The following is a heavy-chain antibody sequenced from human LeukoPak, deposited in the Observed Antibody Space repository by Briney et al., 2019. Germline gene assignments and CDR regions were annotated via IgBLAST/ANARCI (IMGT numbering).Heavy chain of an antibody. CDR2: IIPIFGTA. J-gene: IGHJ4*02. CDR1: GYTFTGYY. Sequence: SVKVSCKASGYTFTGYYMHWVRQAPGQGLEWMGGIIPIFGTANYAQKFQGRVTITADRSTSTAYMELSSLRSEDTAVYYCLYRGYDPHLDYWGQGTLVTVSS. D-gene: IGHD5-12*01. CDR3: LYRGYDPHLDY. V-gene: IGHV1-69*06.